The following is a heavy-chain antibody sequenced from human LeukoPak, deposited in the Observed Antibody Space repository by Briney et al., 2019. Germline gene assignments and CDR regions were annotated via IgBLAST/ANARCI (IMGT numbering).Heavy chain of an antibody. Sequence: PGGSLGLSCAASGFTLSSSGMHWVRQAPGKGLEWVAFTPYDGSNKYYADSVKGRFTISRDNSKNTLYLQMNSLRAEDTAVYYCVTAKDPWGQGTLVTVSS. CDR3: VTAKDP. V-gene: IGHV3-30*02. CDR1: GFTLSSSG. CDR2: TPYDGSNK. J-gene: IGHJ5*02.